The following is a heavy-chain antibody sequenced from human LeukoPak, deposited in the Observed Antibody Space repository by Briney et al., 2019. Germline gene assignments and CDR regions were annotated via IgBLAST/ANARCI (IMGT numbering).Heavy chain of an antibody. Sequence: GGSLRLSCAASGFTFSSYSMNWVRQAPGKGLEWVSSISSSSSYIYYADSVKGRFTISRGNAKNSLYLQMNSLRAEDTAVYYCAREQQLGALDYWGQGTLVTVSS. J-gene: IGHJ4*02. CDR1: GFTFSSYS. V-gene: IGHV3-21*04. D-gene: IGHD6-13*01. CDR2: ISSSSSYI. CDR3: AREQQLGALDY.